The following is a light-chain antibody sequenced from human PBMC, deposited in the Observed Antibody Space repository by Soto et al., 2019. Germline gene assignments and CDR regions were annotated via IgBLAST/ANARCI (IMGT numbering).Light chain of an antibody. CDR1: QSVSSK. V-gene: IGKV3-15*01. CDR3: QQYNNWPGT. CDR2: GAS. Sequence: EIVMTQSPGTLSVSPGERATLSCRASQSVSSKLAWYQQKPRQAPRLLIYGASTRATGIPARFSGSGSGTEFTLTISSLQSEDFAVYYCQQYNNWPGTFGQGTKVEIK. J-gene: IGKJ1*01.